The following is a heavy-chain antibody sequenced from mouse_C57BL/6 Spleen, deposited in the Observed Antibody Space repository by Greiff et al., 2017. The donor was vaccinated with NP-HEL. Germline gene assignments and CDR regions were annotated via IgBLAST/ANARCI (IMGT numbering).Heavy chain of an antibody. J-gene: IGHJ2*01. CDR1: GYTFTSYW. CDR2: IYPGSGST. Sequence: QVQLKQPGAELVKPGASVKMSCKASGYTFTSYWITWVKQRPGQGLEWIGDIYPGSGSTNYNEKFKSKATLTVDTTSSTAYMQLSSLTSEDSAVYYCARRHDYDPYYFDDWGQGTTLTVSS. V-gene: IGHV1-55*01. D-gene: IGHD2-4*01. CDR3: ARRHDYDPYYFDD.